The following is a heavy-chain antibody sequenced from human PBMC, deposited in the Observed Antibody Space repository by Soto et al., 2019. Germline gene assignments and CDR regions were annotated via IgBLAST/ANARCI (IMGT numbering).Heavy chain of an antibody. Sequence: QVQLVQSETEVKKPGASVKVSCKASGYTFTSYGISWVRQAPGQGLEWMGWISASNGYTNHTQKYQDRVTITADISTTTAYMELRSLRADDTAVYYCARDGSAVTKQFDYWGQGTLVTVSS. CDR1: GYTFTSYG. V-gene: IGHV1-18*01. CDR3: ARDGSAVTKQFDY. J-gene: IGHJ4*02. CDR2: ISASNGYT. D-gene: IGHD4-17*01.